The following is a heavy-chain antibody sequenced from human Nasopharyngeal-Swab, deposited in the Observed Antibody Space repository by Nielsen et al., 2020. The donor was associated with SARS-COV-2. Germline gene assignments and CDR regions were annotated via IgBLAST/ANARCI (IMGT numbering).Heavy chain of an antibody. CDR3: ARGADGYSSYFDY. D-gene: IGHD5-24*01. CDR1: GYRFSTYW. CDR2: IYPGDSDT. V-gene: IGHV5-51*01. Sequence: GESLKISCKGSGYRFSTYWINWVRQMHGKGLEWMGIIYPGDSDTRYSPSFQGQVTISADKSINTAYLQWSSLKASDTAMYYCARGADGYSSYFDYWGQGTLVTVSS. J-gene: IGHJ4*02.